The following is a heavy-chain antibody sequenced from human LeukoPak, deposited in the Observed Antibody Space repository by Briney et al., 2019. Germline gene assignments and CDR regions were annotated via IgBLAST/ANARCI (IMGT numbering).Heavy chain of an antibody. J-gene: IGHJ3*02. CDR2: INSDGSST. Sequence: GGSLRLSCAASEFTFSSYWMHWVRQAPGKGLVWVSRINSDGSSTSYADSVKGRFTISRDNAKNTLYLQMNSLRAEDTAVYYCARVGPAFHAFDIWGQGTMVTVSS. V-gene: IGHV3-74*01. CDR1: EFTFSSYW. CDR3: ARVGPAFHAFDI.